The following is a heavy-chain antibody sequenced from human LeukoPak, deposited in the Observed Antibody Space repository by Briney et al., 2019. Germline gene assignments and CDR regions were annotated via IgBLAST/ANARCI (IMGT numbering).Heavy chain of an antibody. J-gene: IGHJ3*02. Sequence: QAGGSLRLSCAASGFTFSSYEMNWVRQAPGKGLEWVSYISSSGSTIYYADSVKGRFTISRDNAKNSLYLQMNSLRAEDTAVYYCARDRAEVGAFLDDDAFDIWGQGTMVTVSS. CDR1: GFTFSSYE. CDR2: ISSSGSTI. D-gene: IGHD1-26*01. CDR3: ARDRAEVGAFLDDDAFDI. V-gene: IGHV3-48*03.